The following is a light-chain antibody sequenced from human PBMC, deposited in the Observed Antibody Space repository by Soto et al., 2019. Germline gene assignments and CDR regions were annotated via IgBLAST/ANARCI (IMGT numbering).Light chain of an antibody. J-gene: IGKJ1*01. V-gene: IGKV1-5*01. CDR2: AAS. CDR1: QSISSW. CDR3: QQYENYWT. Sequence: DIQMTQSPSTLSASVGDRVTITCRASQSISSWLAWYQQKPGKAPTVLIYAASTLQGGVPSRFSGSGSGTEFTLTISNLQPDDFATYYCQQYENYWTFGQGTKVDIK.